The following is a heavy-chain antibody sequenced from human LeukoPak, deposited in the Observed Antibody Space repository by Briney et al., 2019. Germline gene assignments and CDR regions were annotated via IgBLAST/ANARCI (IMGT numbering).Heavy chain of an antibody. V-gene: IGHV3-53*01. J-gene: IGHJ4*02. Sequence: PGGSLRLSCAASGFSVSSNYMSWVRQAPGKGLEWVSGIHSVGIAYYADSATGRFTISRDNSMHTLYLQMNSLRVEDTAMYYCTRDLGLSVWGQGTLVTVSS. D-gene: IGHD5-18*01. CDR1: GFSVSSNY. CDR3: TRDLGLSV. CDR2: IHSVGIA.